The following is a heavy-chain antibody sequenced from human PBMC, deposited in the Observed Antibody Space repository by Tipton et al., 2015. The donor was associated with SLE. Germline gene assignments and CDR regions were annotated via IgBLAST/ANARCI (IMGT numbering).Heavy chain of an antibody. V-gene: IGHV3-21*03. D-gene: IGHD3-10*01. J-gene: IGHJ4*02. Sequence: SLRLSCAASGFTFSNYNMNWVRQAPGKGLEWVSSISRSGTYIYHADSVKGRFTISRDNAKNSLYLQMNSLRVEDTAIYYCARDRGAEFDYWGQGTLVTVS. CDR1: GFTFSNYN. CDR3: ARDRGAEFDY. CDR2: ISRSGTYI.